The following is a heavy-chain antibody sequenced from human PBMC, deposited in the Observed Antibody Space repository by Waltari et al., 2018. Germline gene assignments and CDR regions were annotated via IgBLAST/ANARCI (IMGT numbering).Heavy chain of an antibody. V-gene: IGHV3-74*01. CDR3: TKDTFGEYDS. CDR2: INPDGSTI. J-gene: IGHJ4*02. D-gene: IGHD3-10*01. CDR1: GFTLSSYW. Sequence: EVQLVESGGGLVQPGGSLSLSCAASGFTLSSYWMHWVRQVPGKGLVWVSRINPDGSTINYADAVRGRFTISRDSAKNTLYLQMNSLRAEDTAVYYCTKDTFGEYDSWGQGTLVTVSS.